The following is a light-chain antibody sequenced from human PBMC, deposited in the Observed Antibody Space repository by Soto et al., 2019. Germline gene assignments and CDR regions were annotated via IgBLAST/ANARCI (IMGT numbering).Light chain of an antibody. CDR2: GAS. Sequence: EIVLTQSPGTLSLSPGERATLSCRASQSVTSSYLAWYQQKPGQAPRLLIYGASSRATGIPDRFSGSGSGTDFTLTISRLEPEDFAVYYCHQYGSSTVTFGKGTKVEIK. J-gene: IGKJ1*01. CDR3: HQYGSSTVT. V-gene: IGKV3-20*01. CDR1: QSVTSSY.